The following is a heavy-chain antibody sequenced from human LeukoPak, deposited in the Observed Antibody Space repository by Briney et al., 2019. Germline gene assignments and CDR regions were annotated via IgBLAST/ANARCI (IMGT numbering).Heavy chain of an antibody. V-gene: IGHV3-30*18. D-gene: IGHD4-17*01. CDR2: ISYDGSNK. J-gene: IGHJ4*02. Sequence: PGGSLRLSCAASGFTFSSYGMHWVRQAPGKGLEWVAVISYDGSNKYYADSVKGRFTISRDNSKNTLYLQMNSLRAEDTAVYYCAKEGDGDLRVFDYWGQGTLVTVSS. CDR1: GFTFSSYG. CDR3: AKEGDGDLRVFDY.